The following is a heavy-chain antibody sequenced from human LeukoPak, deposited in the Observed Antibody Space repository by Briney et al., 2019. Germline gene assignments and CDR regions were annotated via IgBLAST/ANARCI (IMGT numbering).Heavy chain of an antibody. CDR1: GYTFTSYY. CDR2: INPSGGST. CDR3: ATKIGYYGSGPRGTPFDY. D-gene: IGHD3-10*01. J-gene: IGHJ4*02. V-gene: IGHV1-46*01. Sequence: GASVKVSCKASGYTFTSYYMHWVRQAPGQGLEWMGIINPSGGSTSYAQKFQGRVTMTRDTSTSTVYMELSSLRSEDTAVYYCATKIGYYGSGPRGTPFDYWGQGTLVTVSS.